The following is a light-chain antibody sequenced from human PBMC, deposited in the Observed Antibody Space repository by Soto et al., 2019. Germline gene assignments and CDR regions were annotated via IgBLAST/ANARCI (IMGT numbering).Light chain of an antibody. J-gene: IGKJ1*01. CDR2: GAS. V-gene: IGKV1-39*01. Sequence: DVEMTQSPSSLSASVGDRVTLTCRASQNINNYWNWYQQKPGTAPRLLIHGASTLQSGVPSRFSGGGSGTDFTLTITSLQPQDFATYSCQQTYIFPSTFGQGTKVEV. CDR1: QNINNY. CDR3: QQTYIFPST.